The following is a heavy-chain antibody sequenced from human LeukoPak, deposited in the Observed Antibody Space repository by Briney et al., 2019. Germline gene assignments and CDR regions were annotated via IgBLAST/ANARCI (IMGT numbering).Heavy chain of an antibody. CDR1: GYTFTNYA. Sequence: ASVKVSCKASGYTFTNYAMNWVRQAPGQGLEWMGWINTNTVNPTYAQGFTGRFVFSLDTSVSTAYLQISSLKAEDTAVYYCARGTSGLVTTNDYWGQGTLVTVSS. V-gene: IGHV7-4-1*02. CDR2: INTNTVNP. J-gene: IGHJ4*02. D-gene: IGHD3/OR15-3a*01. CDR3: ARGTSGLVTTNDY.